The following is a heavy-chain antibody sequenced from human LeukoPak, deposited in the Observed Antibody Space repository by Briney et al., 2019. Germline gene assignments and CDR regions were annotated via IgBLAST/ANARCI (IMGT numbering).Heavy chain of an antibody. J-gene: IGHJ4*02. CDR2: IFGSGGSA. Sequence: PGRSLRLSCAASGFTFSSHGMYWVRQAPGKGLEWISGIFGSGGSAHYADSVKGRLTISRDNSKNTLYLQMNSLRAEDTAVYYCGKTTVGYSSGRFPGWPVDYWGQGTLVTVSS. CDR1: GFTFSSHG. V-gene: IGHV3-23*01. CDR3: GKTTVGYSSGRFPGWPVDY. D-gene: IGHD6-19*01.